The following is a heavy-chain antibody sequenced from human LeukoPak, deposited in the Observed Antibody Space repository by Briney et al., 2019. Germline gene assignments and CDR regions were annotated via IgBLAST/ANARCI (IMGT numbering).Heavy chain of an antibody. Sequence: GGSLRLSCAASGFIVSNNYMSWVRQAPGKGLEWVSVIYSGGTTYYAGSVKGRFTISRDNSKNTLYLQMNSLRAEDAGVYYCARGRDYGDYAGFNWGQGTLVTASS. J-gene: IGHJ4*02. CDR2: IYSGGTT. V-gene: IGHV3-53*01. D-gene: IGHD4-17*01. CDR3: ARGRDYGDYAGFN. CDR1: GFIVSNNY.